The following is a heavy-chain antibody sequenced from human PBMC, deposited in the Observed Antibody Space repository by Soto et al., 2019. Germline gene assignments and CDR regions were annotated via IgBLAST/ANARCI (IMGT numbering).Heavy chain of an antibody. CDR1: AESFSGYS. J-gene: IGHJ4*02. CDR2: IDHSGST. CDR3: GRSPTHLNYVWGNSTY. D-gene: IGHD3-16*01. Sequence: PSETLSLTCAVFAESFSGYSWSWVRQPPGKGLERIGEIDHSGSTNYNPSLESRITISVDTSKNQFSLKLRLVTAAATAMYYCGRSPTHLNYVWGNSTYWGQGTLVTVSS. V-gene: IGHV4-34*01.